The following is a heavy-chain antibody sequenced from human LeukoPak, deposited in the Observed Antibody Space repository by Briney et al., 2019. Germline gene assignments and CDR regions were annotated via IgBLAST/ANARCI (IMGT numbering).Heavy chain of an antibody. CDR2: INHSEST. CDR3: ARGRRNDYVWGSYRSGYFDY. CDR1: GGSFSGYY. D-gene: IGHD3-16*02. J-gene: IGHJ4*02. Sequence: PSETLSLTCAVYGGSFSGYYWSWIRQPQGKGLEWIGEINHSESTNYNPSLKSRVTISVDTSKNQFSLKLSSVTAADTAVYYCARGRRNDYVWGSYRSGYFDYWGQGTLVTVSS. V-gene: IGHV4-34*01.